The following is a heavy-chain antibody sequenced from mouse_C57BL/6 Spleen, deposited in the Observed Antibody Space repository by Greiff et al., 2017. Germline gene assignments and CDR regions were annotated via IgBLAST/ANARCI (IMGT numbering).Heavy chain of an antibody. CDR2: INPSSGYT. Sequence: QVQLHQSVAELGKPGAPVKLSCKASGYTFTSYWVHWVKQRPGQGLEWIGYINPSSGYTKYNQKYKDKATLTEDKTSSTAYMQLSSLTDEDSAVYCGARDDYVGDYAMDYWGQGTSVTVSS. V-gene: IGHV1-7*01. CDR3: ARDDYVGDYAMDY. J-gene: IGHJ4*01. CDR1: GYTFTSYW. D-gene: IGHD2-4*01.